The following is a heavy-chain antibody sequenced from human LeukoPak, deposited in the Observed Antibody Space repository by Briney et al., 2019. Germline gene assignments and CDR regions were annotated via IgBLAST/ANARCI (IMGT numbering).Heavy chain of an antibody. CDR3: ARGYGTGTKAYYFDY. CDR2: MNPNSGNT. Sequence: ASVTVSCKASGYTFTSYDINWVRQATGQGLEWMGWMNPNSGNTGYAQKFKGRVTMTRNTSISTAYMELSSLRSEDTDVYYCARGYGTGTKAYYFDYWGQGTLVTVSS. D-gene: IGHD1-1*01. J-gene: IGHJ4*02. V-gene: IGHV1-8*01. CDR1: GYTFTSYD.